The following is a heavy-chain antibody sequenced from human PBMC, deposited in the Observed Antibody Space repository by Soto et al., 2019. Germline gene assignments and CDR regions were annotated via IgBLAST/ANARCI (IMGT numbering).Heavy chain of an antibody. CDR3: ASPSELELHHY. CDR1: GFIFSSYS. Sequence: GGSLRLSCAASGFIFSSYSMNWVRQAPGKGLEWVSYISSSGSTIYYADSVKGRFTISRDNAKNSLYLQMNSLRAEDTAVYYCASPSELELHHYWGQGTLLTVSS. J-gene: IGHJ4*02. D-gene: IGHD1-7*01. CDR2: ISSSGSTI. V-gene: IGHV3-48*01.